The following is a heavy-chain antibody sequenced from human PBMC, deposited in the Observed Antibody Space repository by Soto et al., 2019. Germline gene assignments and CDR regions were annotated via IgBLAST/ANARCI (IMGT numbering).Heavy chain of an antibody. D-gene: IGHD5-12*01. CDR1: AYTFTGYY. V-gene: IGHV1-46*03. J-gene: IGHJ5*02. CDR2: INPSGGST. CDR3: ARSTTVLSWFDP. Sequence: ASVSVSCTASAYTFTGYYIHWVRWAPGQGLEWMGIINPSGGSTSYAQKFQGRVTRTRDTSTSTVYMELTSLRSEDTAVYYCARSTTVLSWFDPWGQATLVTVSS.